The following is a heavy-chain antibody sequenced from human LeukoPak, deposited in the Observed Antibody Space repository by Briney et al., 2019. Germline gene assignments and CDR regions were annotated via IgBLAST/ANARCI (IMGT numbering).Heavy chain of an antibody. CDR2: VYYSGNT. J-gene: IGHJ4*02. CDR3: ARHGLYQDYGY. D-gene: IGHD3-16*01. Sequence: SETLSLTCTVSGGSISSSSSFWAWIRQPPGKGLEWIGSVYYSGNTHYNPSLKSRVTISLDTSKNQFSLRLTSVTAADTAVYYCARHGLYQDYGYWGQGTLVTVSS. CDR1: GGSISSSSSF. V-gene: IGHV4-39*01.